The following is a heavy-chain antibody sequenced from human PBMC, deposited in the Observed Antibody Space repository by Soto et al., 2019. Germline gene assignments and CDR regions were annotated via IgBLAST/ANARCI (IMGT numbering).Heavy chain of an antibody. CDR1: RFTFTSYA. Sequence: EVQLLESGGGFVQPGGSLRLSCVASRFTFTSYAMTWVRQAPGKGLEWISGISNSGDSSYYADSVKGRFTISRDNSKGTLYLQMNSLRVEDTAVYYCAKDTYCSSTSCHFDSWGQGTLVTVSS. V-gene: IGHV3-23*01. D-gene: IGHD2-2*01. J-gene: IGHJ4*02. CDR2: ISNSGDSS. CDR3: AKDTYCSSTSCHFDS.